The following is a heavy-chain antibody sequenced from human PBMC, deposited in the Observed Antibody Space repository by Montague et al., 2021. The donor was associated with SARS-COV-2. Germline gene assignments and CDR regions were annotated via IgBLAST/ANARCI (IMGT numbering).Heavy chain of an antibody. J-gene: IGHJ6*02. CDR3: ARVNSSGWYGYYYYGMDV. Sequence: SETLSLTCAVSGGSISSSNWWSWVRQPPGKGLEWIGEIYHSGSTNYNPSLKSLVTISVDKSKNQFSLKLSSVTAADTAVYYCARVNSSGWYGYYYYGMDVWGQGTTVTVSS. CDR2: IYHSGST. CDR1: GGSISSSNW. V-gene: IGHV4-4*02. D-gene: IGHD6-19*01.